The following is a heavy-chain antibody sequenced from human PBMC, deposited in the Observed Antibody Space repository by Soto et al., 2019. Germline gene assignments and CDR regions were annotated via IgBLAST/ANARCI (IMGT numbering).Heavy chain of an antibody. V-gene: IGHV4-59*01. Sequence: SETLSLTCSVSGGSIRTYYWSGIRQSTGKTMEWIGNTYYGGSTNYNPSLESRATISVDMSKNQFSLKLTSVTAADTAVYSCARSGRYYGSGSYPPFDYWGQGILVTVSS. CDR1: GGSIRTYY. CDR3: ARSGRYYGSGSYPPFDY. CDR2: TYYGGST. D-gene: IGHD3-10*01. J-gene: IGHJ4*02.